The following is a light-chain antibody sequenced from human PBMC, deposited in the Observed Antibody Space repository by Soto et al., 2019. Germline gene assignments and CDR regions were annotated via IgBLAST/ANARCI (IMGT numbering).Light chain of an antibody. CDR1: QSVSSY. CDR2: DAS. Sequence: EVVWTQCPATLYLSPGKRATLSCRASQSVSSYLAWYQQKPGQAPRLLIYDASNRATGIPARFSGSGSGTDFTLTISSLEPEDFAVYYCQQRSNWPLTFGGGTKVDIK. V-gene: IGKV3-11*01. CDR3: QQRSNWPLT. J-gene: IGKJ4*01.